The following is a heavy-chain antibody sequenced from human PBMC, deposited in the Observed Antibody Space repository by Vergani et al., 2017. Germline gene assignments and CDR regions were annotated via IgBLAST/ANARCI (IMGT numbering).Heavy chain of an antibody. D-gene: IGHD6-13*01. CDR2: INHSGST. CDR1: GGSFSGYY. CDR3: ASRGRGSRRPTAAFDI. Sequence: QVQLQQWGAGLLKPSETLSLTCAVYGGSFSGYYWSWIRQPPGKGLEWIGEINHSGSTNYNPSLKSRVTISVDTSKNQFSLKLSCVTAADTAVYYCASRGRGSRRPTAAFDIWGQGTMVTVSS. V-gene: IGHV4-34*01. J-gene: IGHJ3*02.